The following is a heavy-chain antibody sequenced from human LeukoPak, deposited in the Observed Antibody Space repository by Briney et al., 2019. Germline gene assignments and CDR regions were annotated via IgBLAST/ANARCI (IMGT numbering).Heavy chain of an antibody. CDR1: GYSISSGYY. D-gene: IGHD4-11*01. Sequence: SETLSLTCAVSGYSISSGYYWGWIRQPPGEGLEWIGSIYHSGSTYYNPSLKSRVTISVDTSKNQFSLKRSSVTAADTAVYYCARLTYSGPQYFDYWGQGTLVTVSS. J-gene: IGHJ4*02. CDR2: IYHSGST. CDR3: ARLTYSGPQYFDY. V-gene: IGHV4-38-2*01.